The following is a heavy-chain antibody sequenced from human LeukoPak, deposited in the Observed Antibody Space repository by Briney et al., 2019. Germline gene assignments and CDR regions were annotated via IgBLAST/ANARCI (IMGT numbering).Heavy chain of an antibody. CDR2: IKQDGSEK. CDR1: GFTFSSYW. Sequence: PGGSLRLSCTASGFTFSSYWMSWVRQAPGKGLEWVANIKQDGSEKDYVDSVKGRFTISRDNSKNTLYLQMNSLRAEDTAVYYCARVRLPKPYYFDYWGQGTLVTVSS. CDR3: ARVRLPKPYYFDY. D-gene: IGHD5-18*01. V-gene: IGHV3-7*04. J-gene: IGHJ4*02.